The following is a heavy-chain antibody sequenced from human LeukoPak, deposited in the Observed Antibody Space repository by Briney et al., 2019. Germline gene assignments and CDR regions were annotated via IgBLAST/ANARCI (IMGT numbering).Heavy chain of an antibody. J-gene: IGHJ4*02. CDR1: GGSISSSSYY. CDR3: ARNSALDY. CDR2: IYYSGSS. D-gene: IGHD2/OR15-2a*01. Sequence: SETLSLTSTVSGGSISSSSYYWGWIRPPPGKGLEWIESIYYSGSSYYNPSLKSRVTISVDTSKNQFSLKLSSVTPADTAVYYCARNSALDYWGQGTLVTVSS. V-gene: IGHV4-39*01.